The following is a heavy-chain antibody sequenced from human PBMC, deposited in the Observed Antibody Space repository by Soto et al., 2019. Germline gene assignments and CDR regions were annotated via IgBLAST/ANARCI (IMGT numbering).Heavy chain of an antibody. D-gene: IGHD2-15*01. CDR1: GFTFSSYG. Sequence: QVQLVESGGGVVQPGRSLRLSCAASGFTFSSYGMHWVRQAPGKGLEWVAVIWYDGSNKYYADSVKGRFTISRDNSKNTLYLQMHSLRAEDTAVYYCVRDRGGGFGRGFDYWGRGTLVTVSS. CDR3: VRDRGGGFGRGFDY. CDR2: IWYDGSNK. J-gene: IGHJ4*02. V-gene: IGHV3-33*01.